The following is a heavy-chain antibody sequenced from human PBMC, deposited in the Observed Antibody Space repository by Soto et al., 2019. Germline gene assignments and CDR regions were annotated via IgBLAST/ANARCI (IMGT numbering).Heavy chain of an antibody. CDR2: MNPNSGNT. Sequence: GASVKVSCKASGYTFTSYDINWVRQATGQGLEWMGWMNPNSGNTGYAQKFQGRVTMTRNTSISTAYMELSSLRSEDTAVYYCARGLGSSSWFHPNYYSYGRAVWAKGPRSPSP. J-gene: IGHJ6*02. CDR1: GYTFTSYD. CDR3: ARGLGSSSWFHPNYYSYGRAV. D-gene: IGHD6-13*01. V-gene: IGHV1-8*01.